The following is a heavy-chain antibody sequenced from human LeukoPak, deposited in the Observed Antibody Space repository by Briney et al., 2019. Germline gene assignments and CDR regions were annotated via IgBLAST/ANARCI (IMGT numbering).Heavy chain of an antibody. CDR1: GYTFTDYY. J-gene: IGHJ5*02. D-gene: IGHD3-10*01. V-gene: IGHV1-69-2*01. CDR2: VDPEDGET. CDR3: ATDYYANNWFDP. Sequence: ASVKVSCKVSGYTFTDYYMHWVQQAPGKGLEWMGLVDPEDGETIYAEKFQGRVTITADTSTDTAYMELSSLRSEDTAVYYCATDYYANNWFDPWGQGTLVSVSS.